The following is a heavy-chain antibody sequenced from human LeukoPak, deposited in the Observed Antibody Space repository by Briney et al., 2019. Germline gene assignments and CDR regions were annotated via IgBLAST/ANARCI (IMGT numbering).Heavy chain of an antibody. V-gene: IGHV4-39*01. Sequence: SETLSLTCTVSGGSISSSSYYWGWIRQPPGKGLEWIGGIYYSGSTYYNPSLKSRVTISVDSSNNQFSLKLSSVTAADTAVYYCARLPDYYYYYMDVWGKGTTVTVSS. CDR1: GGSISSSSYY. J-gene: IGHJ6*03. CDR2: IYYSGST. CDR3: ARLPDYYYYYMDV.